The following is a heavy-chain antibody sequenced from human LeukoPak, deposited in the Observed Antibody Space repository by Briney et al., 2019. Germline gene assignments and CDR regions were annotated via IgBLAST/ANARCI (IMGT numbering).Heavy chain of an antibody. D-gene: IGHD3-10*01. V-gene: IGHV3-21*01. CDR2: ISSSSSYI. Sequence: GGSLRLSCAASGFTFSSYSMNWVRQAPGKGLEWVSSISSSSSYIYYADSVKGRFTISRDNAKNSLYLQMNSLRAEDTAVYYCASLGSFDAFDIWGQGTMVTVSS. CDR3: ASLGSFDAFDI. J-gene: IGHJ3*02. CDR1: GFTFSSYS.